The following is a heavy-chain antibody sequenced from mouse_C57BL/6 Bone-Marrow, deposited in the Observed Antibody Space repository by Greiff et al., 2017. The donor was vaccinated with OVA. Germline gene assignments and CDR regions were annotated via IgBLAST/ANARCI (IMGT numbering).Heavy chain of an antibody. D-gene: IGHD2-2*01. Sequence: QVQLQQPGAELVRPGSSVKLSCKASGYTFTSYWMHWVKQRPIQGLEWIGNIDPSDSETHYNQKFKDKATLTVDKSSSTAYMQLSSLTSEDSAVYYCARYGYGRYFDVWGTGTTVTVSS. CDR2: IDPSDSET. J-gene: IGHJ1*03. V-gene: IGHV1-52*01. CDR1: GYTFTSYW. CDR3: ARYGYGRYFDV.